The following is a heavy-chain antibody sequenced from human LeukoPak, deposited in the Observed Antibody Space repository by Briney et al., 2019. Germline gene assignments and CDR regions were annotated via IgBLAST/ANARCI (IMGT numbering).Heavy chain of an antibody. D-gene: IGHD5-24*01. CDR2: ISSSSNTI. CDR3: ARVGNYRSHDYGMDV. J-gene: IGHJ6*02. CDR1: GCTFTKNS. V-gene: IGHV3-48*02. Sequence: GGSLRLSCAASGCTFTKNSMTWVRQAPGRGLECVSYISSSSNTINYADSVTGRFTISRDNAKNSLYLQMNSLRDEDTAVYYCARVGNYRSHDYGMDVWGQGTTVIVSS.